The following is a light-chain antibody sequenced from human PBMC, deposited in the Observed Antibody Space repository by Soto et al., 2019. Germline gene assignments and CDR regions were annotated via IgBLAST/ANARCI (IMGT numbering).Light chain of an antibody. V-gene: IGKV3-11*01. CDR3: QKRSNWPPT. J-gene: IGKJ4*01. CDR2: DAS. Sequence: EIVLTHSPATLSFAPVEIATIYCRASQSVGSYLAWYQQRGGQGPRLLIYDASNRATGIPARFTGSGSGTDFTLTISSLEPEDFAVYFCQKRSNWPPTCGGGTKGDIK. CDR1: QSVGSY.